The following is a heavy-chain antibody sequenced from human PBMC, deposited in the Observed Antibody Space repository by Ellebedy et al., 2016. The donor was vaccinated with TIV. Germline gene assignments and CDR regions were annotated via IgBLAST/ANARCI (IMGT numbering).Heavy chain of an antibody. Sequence: GESLKISCAASGFTVSNNYMRWVRQAPGKGLEWVSSIGSSGSYIYYADSLKGRFIISRDNAKNSLYLQMNSLRAEDTAVYYCSRLGPYSGSYYSPVDYWGQGTLVTVSS. D-gene: IGHD1-26*01. CDR2: IGSSGSYI. V-gene: IGHV3-21*06. CDR1: GFTVSNNY. CDR3: SRLGPYSGSYYSPVDY. J-gene: IGHJ4*02.